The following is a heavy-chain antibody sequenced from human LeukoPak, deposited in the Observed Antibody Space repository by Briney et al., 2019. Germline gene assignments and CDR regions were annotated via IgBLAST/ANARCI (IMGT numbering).Heavy chain of an antibody. CDR3: AELGTTMIGGV. CDR2: ISNTGDII. CDR1: GFTFSNYE. J-gene: IGHJ6*04. D-gene: IGHD3-10*02. Sequence: GGSLRLSCAASGFTFSNYEMNWVRQAPGEGLEWISHISNTGDIIHYADSVEGRFTISRDNAKNSLYLQMNSLRAEDTAVYYCAELGTTMIGGVWGKGTTVTISS. V-gene: IGHV3-48*03.